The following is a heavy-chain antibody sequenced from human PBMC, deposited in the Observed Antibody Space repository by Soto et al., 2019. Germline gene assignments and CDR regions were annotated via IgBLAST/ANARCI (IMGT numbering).Heavy chain of an antibody. CDR3: ASVSVEMATISWFDP. J-gene: IGHJ5*02. Sequence: QVQLVQSGAEVKKPGSSVQVSCKASGGTFSSYAISWVRQAPGQGLEWMGGIIPIFGTANYAQKFQGRVTITADESKSTAYMELSSLRSEDTGVYYCASVSVEMATISWFDPWGQGPLVTVSS. CDR2: IIPIFGTA. D-gene: IGHD5-12*01. CDR1: GGTFSSYA. V-gene: IGHV1-69*01.